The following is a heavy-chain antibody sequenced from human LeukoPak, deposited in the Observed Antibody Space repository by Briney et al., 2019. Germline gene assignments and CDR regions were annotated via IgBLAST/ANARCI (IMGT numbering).Heavy chain of an antibody. J-gene: IGHJ4*02. V-gene: IGHV4-38-2*02. Sequence: SETLSLTCTVSGYSISSGYYWGWIRQPPGKGLEWIGSIYYSGSTYYNPSLKSRVTISVDTSKNQFSLKLSSVTAADTAVYYCARDRGSGFFDSRDYFDYWGQGTLVTVSS. CDR2: IYYSGST. CDR1: GYSISSGYY. CDR3: ARDRGSGFFDSRDYFDY. D-gene: IGHD3-22*01.